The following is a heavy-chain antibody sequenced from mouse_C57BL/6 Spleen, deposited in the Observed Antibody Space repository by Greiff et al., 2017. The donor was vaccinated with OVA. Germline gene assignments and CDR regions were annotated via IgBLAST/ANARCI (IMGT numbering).Heavy chain of an antibody. V-gene: IGHV1-5*01. D-gene: IGHD2-1*01. J-gene: IGHJ1*03. CDR2: IYPGNSDT. CDR3: TREDYGNYDWYFDV. Sequence: VQLQQSGTVLARPGASVKMSCKTSGYTFTSYWMHWVKQRPGQGLEWIGAIYPGNSDTSYNQKFKGKAKLTAVTSASTADMELSSLTNEDSAVYYCTREDYGNYDWYFDVWGTGTTVTVSS. CDR1: GYTFTSYW.